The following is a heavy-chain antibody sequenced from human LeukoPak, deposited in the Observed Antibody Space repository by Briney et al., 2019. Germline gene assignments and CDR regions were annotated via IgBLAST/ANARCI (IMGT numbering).Heavy chain of an antibody. V-gene: IGHV3-30-3*01. J-gene: IGHJ4*02. CDR3: ARGNYDSNYVGAFDY. D-gene: IGHD4-4*01. CDR2: ISYDGSNK. Sequence: TGGSLRLSCAASGFTFSSYAMHWVRQAPGKGLEWVAVISYDGSNKYYADSVKGRFTISRDNSKNTLYLQMNSLRAEDTAVYYCARGNYDSNYVGAFDYWGQGTPVTVSS. CDR1: GFTFSSYA.